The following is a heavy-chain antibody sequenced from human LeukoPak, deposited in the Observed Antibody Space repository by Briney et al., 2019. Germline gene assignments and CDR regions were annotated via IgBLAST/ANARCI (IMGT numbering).Heavy chain of an antibody. CDR3: ARDPTDYGDYGILFDY. D-gene: IGHD4-17*01. V-gene: IGHV3-23*01. CDR2: ITGSGGST. Sequence: GGSLRLSCAASGFTFSSYAMRWVRQAPGRGLEWVSAITGSGGSTYYADSVKGRFTISRDNSKNTLYLQMNSLRAEDTAVYYCARDPTDYGDYGILFDYWGQGTLVTVSS. CDR1: GFTFSSYA. J-gene: IGHJ4*02.